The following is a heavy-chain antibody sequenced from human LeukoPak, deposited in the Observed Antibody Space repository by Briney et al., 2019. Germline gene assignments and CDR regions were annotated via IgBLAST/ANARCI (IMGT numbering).Heavy chain of an antibody. D-gene: IGHD6-13*01. Sequence: SVKVSCKASGGTFSSYAISWVRQAPGQGLEWMGRIIPILGIANYAQKFQGRVTITADKSTSTAYMELSSLRSEDTAVYYCAREYSRGEYFYYYGMDVWGQGTTVTVSS. CDR1: GGTFSSYA. J-gene: IGHJ6*02. CDR3: AREYSRGEYFYYYGMDV. CDR2: IIPILGIA. V-gene: IGHV1-69*04.